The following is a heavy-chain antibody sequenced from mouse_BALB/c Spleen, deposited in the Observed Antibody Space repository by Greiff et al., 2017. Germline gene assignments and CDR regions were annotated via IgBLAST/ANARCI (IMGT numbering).Heavy chain of an antibody. V-gene: IGHV5-6-4*01. J-gene: IGHJ3*01. D-gene: IGHD2-1*01. Sequence: DVMLVESGGGLVKPGGSLKLSCAASGFTFSSYTMSWVRQTPEKRLEWVATISSGGSYTYYPDSVKGRFTISRDNAKNTLYLQMSSLKSEDTAMYYCTRDGNYSAGCAYWGQGTLVTVSA. CDR1: GFTFSSYT. CDR2: ISSGGSYT. CDR3: TRDGNYSAGCAY.